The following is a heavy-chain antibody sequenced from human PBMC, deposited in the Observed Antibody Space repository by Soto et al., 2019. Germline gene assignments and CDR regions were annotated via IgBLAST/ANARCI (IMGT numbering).Heavy chain of an antibody. CDR3: AKRRYCSGGSCYSEYYYGMDV. V-gene: IGHV3-23*01. CDR2: ISGSGGST. D-gene: IGHD2-15*01. J-gene: IGHJ6*02. CDR1: GFTFSSYA. Sequence: LRLSCAASGFTFSSYAMSWVRQAPGKGLEWVSAISGSGGSTYYADSVKGRFTISRDNSKNTLYLQMNSLRAEDTAVYYCAKRRYCSGGSCYSEYYYGMDVWGQGTTVTVSS.